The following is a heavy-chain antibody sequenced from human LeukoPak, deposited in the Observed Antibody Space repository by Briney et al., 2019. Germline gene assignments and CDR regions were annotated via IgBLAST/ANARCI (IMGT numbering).Heavy chain of an antibody. CDR3: ARQGIDYCDSSGYYHDAFDI. CDR2: IDPSDSYT. CDR1: GYSFTSYW. D-gene: IGHD3-22*01. J-gene: IGHJ3*02. Sequence: GESLKISCKGSGYSFTSYWISWVRQMPGKGLEWMGRIDPSDSYTNYSPSFQGHVTISADKSISTAYLQWSSLKTSDTAMYYCARQGIDYCDSSGYYHDAFDIWGQGTMVTVSS. V-gene: IGHV5-10-1*01.